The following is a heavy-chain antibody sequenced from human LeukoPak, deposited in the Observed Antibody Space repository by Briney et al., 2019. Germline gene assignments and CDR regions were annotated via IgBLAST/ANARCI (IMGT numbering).Heavy chain of an antibody. V-gene: IGHV3-48*03. Sequence: GGSLRLSCAASGFTFSSYEMNWVRQAPGKGLEWVSFISSSGRTIYYADSVKGRFTISRDNAKNSLYLQMNSLRAEDTAVYYCARAVLRYFGTWGQGTLVTVSS. CDR3: ARAVLRYFGT. CDR1: GFTFSSYE. J-gene: IGHJ5*02. CDR2: ISSSGRTI. D-gene: IGHD3-9*01.